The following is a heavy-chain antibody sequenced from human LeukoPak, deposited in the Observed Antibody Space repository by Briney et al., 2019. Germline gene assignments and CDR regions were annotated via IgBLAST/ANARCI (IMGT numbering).Heavy chain of an antibody. CDR3: ARGRCSGGSCYWFGFDY. J-gene: IGHJ4*02. Sequence: KPSETLSLTCTVSGGSISSYYWSWIRQPAGKGLEWIGRIYTSGSTNYNPSLKSRVAMSVDTSKNQFSLKLSSVTAADTAVYYCARGRCSGGSCYWFGFDYWGQGTLVTASS. CDR1: GGSISSYY. CDR2: IYTSGST. V-gene: IGHV4-4*07. D-gene: IGHD2-15*01.